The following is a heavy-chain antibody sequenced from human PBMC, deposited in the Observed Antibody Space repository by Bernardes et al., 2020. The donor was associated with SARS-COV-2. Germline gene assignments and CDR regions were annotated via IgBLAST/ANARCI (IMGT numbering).Heavy chain of an antibody. CDR2: IYYSGST. J-gene: IGHJ4*02. V-gene: IGHV4-59*01. Sequence: SETLSLTCTVSGGSISSYYWSWIRQPPGKGLEWIGYIYYSGSTNYNPSLKSRVTISVDTSKNQFSLKLSSVTAADTAVDYCARGGRYYYGSGSYYTEYYFDYWGQGTLVTVSS. CDR1: GGSISSYY. D-gene: IGHD3-10*01. CDR3: ARGGRYYYGSGSYYTEYYFDY.